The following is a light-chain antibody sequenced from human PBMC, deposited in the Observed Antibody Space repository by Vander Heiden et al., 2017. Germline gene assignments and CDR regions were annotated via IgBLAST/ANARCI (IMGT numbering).Light chain of an antibody. J-gene: IGLJ2*01. Sequence: SYELTHPPSVSVSPGQTARMPCSGDALANQYAYWYQQKPGQSPVAIIYKDTERPSGIPDRFSGSSSGTTVTLTISGVQAEDEADYYCQSADSTDSHVVFGGGTKLTVL. CDR3: QSADSTDSHVV. CDR1: ALANQY. CDR2: KDT. V-gene: IGLV3-25*03.